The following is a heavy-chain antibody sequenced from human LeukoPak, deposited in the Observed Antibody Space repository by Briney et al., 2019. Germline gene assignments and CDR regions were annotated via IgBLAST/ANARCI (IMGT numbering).Heavy chain of an antibody. CDR3: AKDWGYTTMVSYYFDY. CDR1: GFTFSGYG. J-gene: IGHJ4*02. V-gene: IGHV3-33*06. CDR2: TWYDGNNK. Sequence: GESLKISCAASGFTFSGYGMHWVRQAPDKGLEWVAVTWYDGNNKYYADSVKGRFTISRDNSKNTLYLQMNSLRAEDTAVYYCAKDWGYTTMVSYYFDYWGQGALVTVSS. D-gene: IGHD5-18*01.